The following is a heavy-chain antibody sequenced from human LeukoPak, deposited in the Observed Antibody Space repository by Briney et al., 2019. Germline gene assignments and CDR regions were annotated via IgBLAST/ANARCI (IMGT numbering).Heavy chain of an antibody. D-gene: IGHD6-19*01. CDR3: ARVGLWLDAFDI. Sequence: SVKVSCKASGGTFSSYAISWVRQAPGQGLEWMGGIIPIFGIANYAQKFQGRVTITADKSTSTAYMELSSLRSEDTAVYYCARVGLWLDAFDIWGQGTMVTVSS. CDR1: GGTFSSYA. V-gene: IGHV1-69*17. J-gene: IGHJ3*02. CDR2: IIPIFGIA.